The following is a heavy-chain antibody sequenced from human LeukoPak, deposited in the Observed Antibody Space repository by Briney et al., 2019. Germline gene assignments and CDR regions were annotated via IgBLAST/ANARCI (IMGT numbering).Heavy chain of an antibody. V-gene: IGHV3-15*01. Sequence: GGSLRLSCAVSGLTFSNYWMSWVRQAPGKGLEWVGRVKSKTDGGTTEYAAAVKGRFTISRDDSKNTLHLEMNSLKTEGTGVYYCATGARGRDWGQGTLVTVSS. CDR2: VKSKTDGGTT. CDR3: ATGARGRD. D-gene: IGHD3-10*01. J-gene: IGHJ4*02. CDR1: GLTFSNYW.